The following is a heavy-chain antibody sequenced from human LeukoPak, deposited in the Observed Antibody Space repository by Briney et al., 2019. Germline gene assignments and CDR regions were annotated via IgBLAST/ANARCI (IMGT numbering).Heavy chain of an antibody. CDR1: GGSISSYY. D-gene: IGHD5/OR15-5a*01. J-gene: IGHJ6*02. CDR2: IYYSGST. V-gene: IGHV4-59*01. CDR3: ARDSGQCLLNYYYYYGMDV. Sequence: PSETLSLTCTVSGGSISSYYWSWIRQPPGKGLEWIGYIYYSGSTNYNPSLKSRVTISVDTSKNQFSLKLSSVTAADTAVYYCARDSGQCLLNYYYYYGMDVWGQGPTVTVSS.